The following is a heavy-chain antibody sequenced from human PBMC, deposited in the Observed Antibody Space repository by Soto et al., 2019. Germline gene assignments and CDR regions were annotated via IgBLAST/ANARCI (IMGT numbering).Heavy chain of an antibody. CDR1: GFTFSNAW. CDR2: IKSKTDGGTT. D-gene: IGHD3-16*01. Sequence: GGSLRLSCAASGFTFSNAWMSWVRQAPGKGLEWVGRIKSKTDGGTTDYAAPVKGRFTSSRDDSKNTLYLQMNSLKTEDTAVYYCTTEVLGKGIDAFDIWGQGTMVTVSS. V-gene: IGHV3-15*01. CDR3: TTEVLGKGIDAFDI. J-gene: IGHJ3*02.